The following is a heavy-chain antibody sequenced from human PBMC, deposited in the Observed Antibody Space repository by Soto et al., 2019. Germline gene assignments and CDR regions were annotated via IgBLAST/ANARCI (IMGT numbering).Heavy chain of an antibody. D-gene: IGHD6-13*01. CDR3: ARDLQPRIAAATVYWFDP. CDR2: ISSSNTYI. V-gene: IGHV3-21*01. J-gene: IGHJ5*02. CDR1: GFTFSSYT. Sequence: GGSLRLSCAASGFTFSSYTMNWVRQAPGKGLEWVSSISSSNTYIYYADSVKGRFTISRDNAKNSLYLQMNSLRAEDTAVYYCARDLQPRIAAATVYWFDPWGQGTLVTVSS.